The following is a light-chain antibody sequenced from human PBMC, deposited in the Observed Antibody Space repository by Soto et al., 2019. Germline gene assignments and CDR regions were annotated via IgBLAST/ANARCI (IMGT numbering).Light chain of an antibody. CDR1: SSNIGAGYD. Sequence: QAVVTQPPSVSGAPGQRVTISCTGSSSNIGAGYDVHWYQQLPGTAPKLLIYGNSNRPSGVPDRFSGSKSGTSASLAITGLQAEDEADYYCQSYDSSLSGLFGGGTKLTVL. CDR2: GNS. CDR3: QSYDSSLSGL. V-gene: IGLV1-40*01. J-gene: IGLJ2*01.